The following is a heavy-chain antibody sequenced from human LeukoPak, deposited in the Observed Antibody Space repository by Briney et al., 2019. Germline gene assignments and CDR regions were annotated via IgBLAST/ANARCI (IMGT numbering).Heavy chain of an antibody. D-gene: IGHD3-16*02. CDR3: ARRMITFGGVVVIPNPFDY. Sequence: SETLSLTCAVYGGSFSGYYWSWIRQPPGKGLEWIGEITLSGSTNYNPSLKSRVTISVDTSKNRFSLKLSSVTAADTAVYYCARRMITFGGVVVIPNPFDYWGQGTLVTVSS. CDR2: ITLSGST. CDR1: GGSFSGYY. J-gene: IGHJ4*02. V-gene: IGHV4-34*01.